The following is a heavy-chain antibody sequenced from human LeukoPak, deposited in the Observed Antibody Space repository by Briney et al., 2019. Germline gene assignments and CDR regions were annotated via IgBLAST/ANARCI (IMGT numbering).Heavy chain of an antibody. Sequence: GGSLRLSCAASGXTFSSYSMNWVRQAPGKGLEWVSSISSSSSYIYYADSVKGRFTISRDNAKNSLYLQMNSLRAEDTAVYYCARVPYYYDQDFDYWGQGTLVTVSS. J-gene: IGHJ4*02. D-gene: IGHD3-22*01. CDR2: ISSSSSYI. CDR3: ARVPYYYDQDFDY. CDR1: GXTFSSYS. V-gene: IGHV3-21*01.